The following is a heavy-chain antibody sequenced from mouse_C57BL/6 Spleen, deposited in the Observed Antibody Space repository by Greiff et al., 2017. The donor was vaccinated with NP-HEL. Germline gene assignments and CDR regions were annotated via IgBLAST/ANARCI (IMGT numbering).Heavy chain of an antibody. CDR1: GFTFSSYA. V-gene: IGHV5-4*01. CDR3: ARDSGLGRWYFDV. CDR2: ISDGGSYT. D-gene: IGHD4-1*01. J-gene: IGHJ1*03. Sequence: EVQLVESGGGLVKPGGSLKLSCAASGFTFSSYAMSWVRQTPEKRLEWVATISDGGSYTYYPDNVKGRFTISRDNAKNNLYLQMSHLKSEDTAMYYCARDSGLGRWYFDVWGTGTTVTVSS.